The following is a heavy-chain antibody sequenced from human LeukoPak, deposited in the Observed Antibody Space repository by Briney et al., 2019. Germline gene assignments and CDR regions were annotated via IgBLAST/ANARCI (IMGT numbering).Heavy chain of an antibody. CDR1: GFTFSSYG. CDR2: ISSSSVYT. J-gene: IGHJ3*02. Sequence: NPGRFLRLSCAASGFTFSSYGMHWVRQAPGKGLEWVSSISSSSVYTHYADSVKGRITISRDNGKNSLYLQMNSLTAEDTALYYCARDALRDDAFDIWGQGTMVTVSS. CDR3: ARDALRDDAFDI. V-gene: IGHV3-21*04.